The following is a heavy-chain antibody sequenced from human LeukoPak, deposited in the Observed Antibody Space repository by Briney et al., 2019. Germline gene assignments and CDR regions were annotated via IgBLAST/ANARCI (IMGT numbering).Heavy chain of an antibody. Sequence: SGPTLVNPTQTLTLTCTFSGFSLSTSGVGVGWIRQPPGKALEWLALIYWDDDKRYSPSLKSRLTITKDTSKNQVVLTMTNMDPVDTATYYCAHRHGSGSYYNQYIENWFDPWGQGTLVTVSS. J-gene: IGHJ5*02. CDR1: GFSLSTSGVG. D-gene: IGHD3-10*01. CDR3: AHRHGSGSYYNQYIENWFDP. V-gene: IGHV2-5*02. CDR2: IYWDDDK.